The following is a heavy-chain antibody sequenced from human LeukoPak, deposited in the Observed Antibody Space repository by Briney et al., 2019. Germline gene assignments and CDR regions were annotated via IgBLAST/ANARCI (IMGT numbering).Heavy chain of an antibody. D-gene: IGHD6-6*01. V-gene: IGHV2-5*01. CDR1: GFSLSTSGVG. J-gene: IGHJ4*02. CDR3: AHRLVGEGLDY. Sequence: SGPTLVNPTQTLTLTCTFSGFSLSTSGVGVGWIRQPPGKALEWLAVVHWNDNNYYSPSLKSRLTVTKDTSKNQAVLSVTNMDPVDTATYYCAHRLVGEGLDYWGQGTLVTVSS. CDR2: VHWNDNN.